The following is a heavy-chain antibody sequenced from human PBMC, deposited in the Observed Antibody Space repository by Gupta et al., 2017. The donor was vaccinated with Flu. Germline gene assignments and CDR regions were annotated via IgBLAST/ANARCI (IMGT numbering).Heavy chain of an antibody. CDR3: AKDGYGLAYYFDY. D-gene: IGHD2-2*03. CDR1: SSYG. J-gene: IGHJ4*02. V-gene: IGHV3-30*18. Sequence: SSYGMHWVRQAPGKGLEWVAVISYDGSNKYYADSVKGRFTISRDNSKNTLYLQMNSLRAEDTAVYYCAKDGYGLAYYFDYWGQGTLVTVSS. CDR2: ISYDGSNK.